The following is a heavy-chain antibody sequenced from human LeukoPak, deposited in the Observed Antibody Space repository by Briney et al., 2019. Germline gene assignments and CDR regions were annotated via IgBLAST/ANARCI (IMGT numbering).Heavy chain of an antibody. CDR2: FDPEDGET. J-gene: IGHJ4*02. V-gene: IGHV1-24*01. Sequence: ASVKVSCKVSGYTLTELSMHWVRQAPGKGLEWMGGFDPEDGETIYAQKFQGRVTMTEDTSTDTAYMELSSLRSEDTAVYYCATDPGYSYGRDYWGQGTLVTVSS. CDR1: GYTLTELS. CDR3: ATDPGYSYGRDY. D-gene: IGHD5-18*01.